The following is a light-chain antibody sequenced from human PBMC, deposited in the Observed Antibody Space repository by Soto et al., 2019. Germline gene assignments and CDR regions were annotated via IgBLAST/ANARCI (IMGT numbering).Light chain of an antibody. V-gene: IGKV3-15*01. CDR2: GAS. Sequence: EIVMTQSPATLSLTPGERATLSCRASQPITDNLVWYQQRPGQAPRLLIYGASTRATGVPARFSGSVSATEFTLTISSLQSEDFAVYYCQQYNNWPPYTFGQGTKLEIK. CDR3: QQYNNWPPYT. CDR1: QPITDN. J-gene: IGKJ2*01.